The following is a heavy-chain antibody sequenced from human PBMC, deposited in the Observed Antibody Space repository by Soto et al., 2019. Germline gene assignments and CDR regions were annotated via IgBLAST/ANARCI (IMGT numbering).Heavy chain of an antibody. CDR2: IYYSGST. CDR1: GGSISSYY. D-gene: IGHD3-10*01. J-gene: IGHJ4*02. V-gene: IGHV4-59*01. Sequence: SETLSLTCTVSGGSISSYYWSWIRQPPGKGLEWIGYIYYSGSTNYNPSLKSRVTISVDTSKNQFSLKLSSVTAADTAVYYCARSIRFGELLYDYWGQGTLVTVSS. CDR3: ARSIRFGELLYDY.